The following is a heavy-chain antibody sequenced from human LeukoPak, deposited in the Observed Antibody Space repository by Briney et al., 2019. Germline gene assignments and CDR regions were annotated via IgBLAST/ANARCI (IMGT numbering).Heavy chain of an antibody. CDR1: GYTFTSYG. CDR2: ISAYNGNT. V-gene: IGHV1-18*01. J-gene: IGHJ4*02. CDR3: ARPHCSGGSCYLYSDY. D-gene: IGHD2-15*01. Sequence: GASVKVSCKASGYTFTSYGISWVRQAPGQGLEWMGWISAYNGNTNYAQKLQGRVTMTTDTSTSTAYMELRSLRSDDTAVYYCARPHCSGGSCYLYSDYWGQGTLVTVSS.